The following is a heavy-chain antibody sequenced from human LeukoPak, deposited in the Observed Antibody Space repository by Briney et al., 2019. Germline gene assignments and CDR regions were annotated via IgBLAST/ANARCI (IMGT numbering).Heavy chain of an antibody. V-gene: IGHV3-21*01. Sequence: GGSLRLSCAASGFTFSSYSMNWVRQAPGRGLEWVSSISSSSSYIYYADSVKGRFTISRDNAKNSLYLQMNSLRAEDTAVYYCARDLRFGELSENYFDYWGQGTLVTVSS. CDR3: ARDLRFGELSENYFDY. CDR2: ISSSSSYI. J-gene: IGHJ4*02. CDR1: GFTFSSYS. D-gene: IGHD3-10*01.